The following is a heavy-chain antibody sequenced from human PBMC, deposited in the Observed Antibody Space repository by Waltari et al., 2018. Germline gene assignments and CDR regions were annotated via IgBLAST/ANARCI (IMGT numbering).Heavy chain of an antibody. CDR3: AARGRGGAFDI. Sequence: QVQLVQSGAEVKKPGSSVKVSCKASGGTFSSYTISWVRQAPGQGLEWMGRIIPILGIANYAQKFQGRVTMTTDTSTSTAYMELRSLRSDDTAVYYCAARGRGGAFDIWGQGTMVTVSS. V-gene: IGHV1-69*02. CDR1: GGTFSSYT. J-gene: IGHJ3*02. CDR2: IIPILGIA. D-gene: IGHD1-1*01.